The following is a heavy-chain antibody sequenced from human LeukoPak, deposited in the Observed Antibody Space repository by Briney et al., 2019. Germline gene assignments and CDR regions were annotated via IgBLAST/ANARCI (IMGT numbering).Heavy chain of an antibody. V-gene: IGHV3-23*01. CDR2: INGGGSGT. CDR3: AKVISGADCFFDY. D-gene: IGHD2-21*01. CDR1: GFTFSNNA. Sequence: GGSLRLSCAASGFTFSNNAMHWVRQAPGKGLEWVSAINGGGSGTFYADSVEGRFTIARDNSKNALYLQMNSLRAEDTAVYYCAKVISGADCFFDYWGQGTLATVSS. J-gene: IGHJ4*02.